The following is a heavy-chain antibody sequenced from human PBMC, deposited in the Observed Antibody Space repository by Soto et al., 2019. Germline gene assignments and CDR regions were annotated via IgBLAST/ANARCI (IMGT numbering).Heavy chain of an antibody. CDR3: TRHPPIARFENGLDV. V-gene: IGHV4-30-4*01. CDR2: IYYSGST. Sequence: SETLSLTCTVSGGSISSGDYYWSWIRQPPGKGLEWIGYIYYSGSTYYSPSPNSRVTISVDTSKNQFSLKLTSVTAADTAMYYCTRHPPIARFENGLDVWGQGTTVTVSS. D-gene: IGHD2-21*01. CDR1: GGSISSGDYY. J-gene: IGHJ6*02.